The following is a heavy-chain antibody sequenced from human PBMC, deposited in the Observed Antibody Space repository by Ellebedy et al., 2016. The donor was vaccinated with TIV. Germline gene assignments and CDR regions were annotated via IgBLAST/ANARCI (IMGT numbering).Heavy chain of an antibody. CDR3: ARHGQFVSGSYHRYYFDY. CDR2: IYDVGRA. Sequence: MPSETLSLTCTVSGGSMSSYYWSWIRQPPGKGLEWIGYIYDVGRANYNPSLKSRVTISLDTSKNQFSLKLTSVTAADTAVYYCARHGQFVSGSYHRYYFDYWGHGTLVTVSS. V-gene: IGHV4-59*08. J-gene: IGHJ4*01. CDR1: GGSMSSYY. D-gene: IGHD3-16*02.